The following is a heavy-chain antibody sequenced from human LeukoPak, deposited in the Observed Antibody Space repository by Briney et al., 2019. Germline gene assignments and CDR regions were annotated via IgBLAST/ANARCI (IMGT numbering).Heavy chain of an antibody. CDR1: GGSISSSNW. CDR3: ARGDMVRGPVRGIYYYYGMDV. J-gene: IGHJ6*02. V-gene: IGHV4-4*02. D-gene: IGHD3-10*01. Sequence: PSETLSLTCAVSGGSISSSNWWSWVRQPPGKGLEWIGEIYHSGSTNYNPSLKSRVTISVDKSKNQFSLKLSSVTAADTAVYYCARGDMVRGPVRGIYYYYGMDVWGQGTTVTVSS. CDR2: IYHSGST.